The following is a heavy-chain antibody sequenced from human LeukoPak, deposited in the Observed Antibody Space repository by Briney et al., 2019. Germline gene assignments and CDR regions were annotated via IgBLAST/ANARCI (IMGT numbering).Heavy chain of an antibody. V-gene: IGHV4-30-4*08. D-gene: IGHD3-22*01. Sequence: LRLSCAASGFTFSDHYMDWIRQPPGKGLEWIGYIYYSGSTYYNPSLKSRVTISVDTSKNQFSLKLSSVTAADTAVYYCARGVDSSGYYYVRAGFYFDYWGQGTLVTVSS. CDR3: ARGVDSSGYYYVRAGFYFDY. CDR2: IYYSGST. CDR1: GFTFSDHY. J-gene: IGHJ4*02.